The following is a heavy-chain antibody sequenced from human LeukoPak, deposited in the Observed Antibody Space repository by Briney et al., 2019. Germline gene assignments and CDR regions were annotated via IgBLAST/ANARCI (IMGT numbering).Heavy chain of an antibody. CDR3: TRRAAALDAFDI. CDR2: IKSDGSST. Sequence: GGSLRLSCAASGFTFSSYWMHWVRQAPGKGLVWVSRIKSDGSSTTYADSVKGRFTISRGNAKNTLYLQMNSLRAEDTAVYYCTRRAAALDAFDIWGQGTMVTVSS. V-gene: IGHV3-74*01. CDR1: GFTFSSYW. D-gene: IGHD6-13*01. J-gene: IGHJ3*02.